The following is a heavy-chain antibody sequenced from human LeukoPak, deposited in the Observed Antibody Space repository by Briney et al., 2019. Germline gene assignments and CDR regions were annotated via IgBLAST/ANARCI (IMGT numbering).Heavy chain of an antibody. D-gene: IGHD2/OR15-2a*01. J-gene: IGHJ3*02. CDR3: ARRSQCNRATCSKGGGFDI. CDR1: GYTFTKYY. CDR2: INPSGGGT. V-gene: IGHV1-46*01. Sequence: ASVKVSCKASGYTFTKYYMHWVRQAPGQGLEWMGMINPSGGGTKYTQKFQGRVTMTRDTSTSTVYMELTSLRSEDTAVYYCARRSQCNRATCSKGGGFDIWGQGTMVTVSS.